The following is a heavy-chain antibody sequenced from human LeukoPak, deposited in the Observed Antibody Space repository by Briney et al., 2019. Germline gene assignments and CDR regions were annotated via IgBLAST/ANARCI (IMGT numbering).Heavy chain of an antibody. D-gene: IGHD6-13*01. J-gene: IGHJ4*02. V-gene: IGHV4-30-4*08. Sequence: SQTLSLTCTVSDGSISSGDYYWSWIRQPPGKGLEWIGYIYYSGSTYYNPSLKSRVTISVGTSKNQFSLKLSSVTAADTAVYYCARDRAAAVTFDYWGQGTLVTVSS. CDR2: IYYSGST. CDR1: DGSISSGDYY. CDR3: ARDRAAAVTFDY.